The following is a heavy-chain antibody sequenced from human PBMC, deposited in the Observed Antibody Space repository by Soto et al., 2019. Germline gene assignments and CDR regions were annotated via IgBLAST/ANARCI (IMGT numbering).Heavy chain of an antibody. CDR3: AAARSIVVYDY. CDR1: GFTFTSSA. Sequence: APVKVSCKASGFTFTSSAVQWVRQARGQRLEWIGWIVVGSGNTNYAQKFQERVTITRDMSTSTAYMELSSLRSEDTAVYYCAAARSIVVYDYWGQGTLVTVSS. D-gene: IGHD2-15*01. V-gene: IGHV1-58*01. J-gene: IGHJ4*02. CDR2: IVVGSGNT.